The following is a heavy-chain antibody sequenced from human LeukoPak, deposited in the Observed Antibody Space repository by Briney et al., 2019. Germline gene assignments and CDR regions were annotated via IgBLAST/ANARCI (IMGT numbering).Heavy chain of an antibody. CDR2: INHSGST. CDR1: GGSISSYY. J-gene: IGHJ4*02. V-gene: IGHV4-34*01. Sequence: PSETLSLTCTVSGGSISSYYWSWIRQPPGKGLEWIGEINHSGSTNYNPSLKSRVTISVDTSKNQFSLKLSSVTAADTAVYYCARSTRFYDSSGYRDWGQGTLVTVSS. CDR3: ARSTRFYDSSGYRD. D-gene: IGHD3-22*01.